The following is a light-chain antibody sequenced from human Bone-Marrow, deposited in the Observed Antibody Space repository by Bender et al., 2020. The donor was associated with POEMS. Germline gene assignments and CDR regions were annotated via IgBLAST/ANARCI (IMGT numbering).Light chain of an antibody. CDR1: SSDVGTYNF. Sequence: QSALTQTASVSGSPGQSITISCIGTSSDVGTYNFVSWYQQHPGKAPKLMIFDVSNRPSGISNRFSGSKSGNTASLTISGLQAEDEADYYCGSYTISSTLYVFGTGTKVTVL. V-gene: IGLV2-14*03. J-gene: IGLJ1*01. CDR3: GSYTISSTLYV. CDR2: DVS.